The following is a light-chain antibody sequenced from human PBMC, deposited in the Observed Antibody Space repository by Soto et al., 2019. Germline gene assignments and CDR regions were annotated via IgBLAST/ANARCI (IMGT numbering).Light chain of an antibody. CDR2: ANN. Sequence: QSVLTQPPSVSGAPGQRVTISCTGNSSNIGSPFDVHWYQHLPGTAPRLLIYANNNRPSGVPDRFSGSKSSTSASLAITGLQGDDEADYYCQSFDSRLSAPVFGGGTKLTVL. V-gene: IGLV1-40*01. CDR3: QSFDSRLSAPV. CDR1: SSNIGSPFD. J-gene: IGLJ2*01.